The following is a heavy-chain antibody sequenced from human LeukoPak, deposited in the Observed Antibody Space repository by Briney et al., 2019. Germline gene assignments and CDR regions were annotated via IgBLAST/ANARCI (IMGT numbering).Heavy chain of an antibody. CDR3: ARDSDFGTNWFDP. V-gene: IGHV4-31*11. Sequence: SETLSLTCAVSGGSVSSGSYYWSWIRQPPGKGLEWIGYIYYSGSTYYNPSLKSRVTISVDTSKNQFSLKLSSVTAADTAVYYCARDSDFGTNWFDPWGQGTLVTVSS. CDR2: IYYSGST. CDR1: GGSVSSGSYY. J-gene: IGHJ5*02. D-gene: IGHD3/OR15-3a*01.